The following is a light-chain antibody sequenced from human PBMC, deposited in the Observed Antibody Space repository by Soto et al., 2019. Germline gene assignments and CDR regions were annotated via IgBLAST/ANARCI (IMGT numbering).Light chain of an antibody. CDR1: SSKIGSNY. J-gene: IGLJ7*01. CDR2: KND. V-gene: IGLV1-47*01. CDR3: AAWDDSLSGPV. Sequence: QSVLTQPPSASGTPGQRVTISCSGSSSKIGSNYVYWYQQLPGTAPKLLIYKNDQRPSGVPDRFSGSKSGTSASLAISGLRSEDEADYYWAAWDDSLSGPVFGGGTQLTVL.